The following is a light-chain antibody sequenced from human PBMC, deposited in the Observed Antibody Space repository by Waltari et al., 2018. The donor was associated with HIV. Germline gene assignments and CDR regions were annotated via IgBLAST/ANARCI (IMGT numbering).Light chain of an antibody. V-gene: IGLV3-25*03. Sequence: SYELTQPPSVSVSPGQTARITCSGDVLPKQYAYWYQQKPGQAPVVVISKDSERPSGIPERFSGSSSGTTVTLPISGVQAEDEADYYCQSADSSGTYAVFGGGTQLTVL. J-gene: IGLJ7*01. CDR1: VLPKQY. CDR2: KDS. CDR3: QSADSSGTYAV.